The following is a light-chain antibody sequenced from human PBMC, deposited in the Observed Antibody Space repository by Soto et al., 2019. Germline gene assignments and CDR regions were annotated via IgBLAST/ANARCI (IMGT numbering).Light chain of an antibody. Sequence: EIVMTQSPATLSVSPGERATLSCRASESVSRNLAWYQQKPGQAPRLLIYDAPARATGIPVRFSGSGSGTEFTLTVSSLQSEDFAVYYCQQYNSWPLTFGGGTKVGIK. CDR1: ESVSRN. CDR3: QQYNSWPLT. J-gene: IGKJ4*01. V-gene: IGKV3-15*01. CDR2: DAP.